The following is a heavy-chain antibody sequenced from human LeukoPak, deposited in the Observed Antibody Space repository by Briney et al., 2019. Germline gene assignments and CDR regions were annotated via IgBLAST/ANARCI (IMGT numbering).Heavy chain of an antibody. V-gene: IGHV1-69*02. CDR1: GGTFISYT. D-gene: IGHD5-24*01. CDR3: ARLSDGYNFDY. J-gene: IGHJ4*02. Sequence: ASVKVSCKASGGTFISYTISWVRQAPGQGLEWMGRIIPILGIANYAQKFQGRVTITADKSTSTAYMELSSMRSEDTAVYYCARLSDGYNFDYWGQRTLITVSS. CDR2: IIPILGIA.